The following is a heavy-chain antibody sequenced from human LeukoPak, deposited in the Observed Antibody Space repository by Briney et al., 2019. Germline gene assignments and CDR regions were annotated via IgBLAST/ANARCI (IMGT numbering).Heavy chain of an antibody. CDR3: AKPDPSGRSFGGVTVIGAFDI. D-gene: IGHD3-16*02. J-gene: IGHJ3*02. Sequence: GGSLRLSCAASGFTVSSNDMSWVRQAPGKGLECISVIYSGGSTDYADSVKGRFTISRDNSKNTLYLQMNSLRAEDTAVYYCAKPDPSGRSFGGVTVIGAFDIWGQGTMVTVSS. V-gene: IGHV3-53*01. CDR1: GFTVSSND. CDR2: IYSGGST.